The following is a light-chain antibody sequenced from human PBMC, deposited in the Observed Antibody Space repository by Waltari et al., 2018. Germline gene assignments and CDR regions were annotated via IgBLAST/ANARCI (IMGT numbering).Light chain of an antibody. J-gene: IGKJ1*01. CDR3: LQRSLWPWT. CDR1: QTVSTY. Sequence: IVLTQSPATLSLSPGERATLSCRASQTVSTYLAWFQQKPGQAPRLLIYDASNRAPGIPARFSGSGSGTDFSLTISSLEPEDFAVYYCLQRSLWPWTFSQGTKVAVK. V-gene: IGKV3-11*01. CDR2: DAS.